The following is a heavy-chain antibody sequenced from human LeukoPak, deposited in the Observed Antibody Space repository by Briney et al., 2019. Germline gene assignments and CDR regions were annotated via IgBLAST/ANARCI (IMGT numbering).Heavy chain of an antibody. Sequence: GESLKISCKGSGYSFTSYWIAWVRQMPGKGLEWMGIIYPGDSDTRYSPSFQGQVTISADNSISTVYLQWSSLKASDTAIYYCARPKTAMASFDAFDIWGQGTMVSVSS. CDR2: IYPGDSDT. CDR1: GYSFTSYW. CDR3: ARPKTAMASFDAFDI. J-gene: IGHJ3*02. V-gene: IGHV5-51*01. D-gene: IGHD5-18*01.